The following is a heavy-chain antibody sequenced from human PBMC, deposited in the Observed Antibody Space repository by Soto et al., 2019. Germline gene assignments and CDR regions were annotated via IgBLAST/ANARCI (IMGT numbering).Heavy chain of an antibody. J-gene: IGHJ4*02. V-gene: IGHV3-23*01. CDR2: ISASGDNT. CDR3: VKLRLELLYLDS. CDR1: GFTFSTYA. D-gene: IGHD1-7*01. Sequence: GGSLRLSCAASGFTFSTYAMIWVRQAPGKGLEWVSAISASGDNTYYADSVKGRFTISRDSSNNTLYLQMNSLRADDTALYYCVKLRLELLYLDSWGLGALVTLSS.